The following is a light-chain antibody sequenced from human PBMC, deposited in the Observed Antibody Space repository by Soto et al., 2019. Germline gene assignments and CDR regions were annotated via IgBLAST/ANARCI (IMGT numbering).Light chain of an antibody. Sequence: DIRLTQSPSSLSASVGDTVTITCRASHPISNYLNWYQHRPGKAPKLLIYGASTLQSGVPSRFSGSESGTDFTLTITSLQPEDCATYYCQQTYATPITFGQGTRLEIK. J-gene: IGKJ5*01. V-gene: IGKV1-39*01. CDR1: HPISNY. CDR2: GAS. CDR3: QQTYATPIT.